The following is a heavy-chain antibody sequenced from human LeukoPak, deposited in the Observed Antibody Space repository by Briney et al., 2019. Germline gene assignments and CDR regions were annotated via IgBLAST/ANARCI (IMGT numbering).Heavy chain of an antibody. J-gene: IGHJ4*02. Sequence: ASVKVSCKASGYTFTSYYMHWVRQAPGQGLEWVGIINPSGGSTSYAQKFQGRVTMTRDTSTSTVYMELSSLRSEDTAVYYCARDCSGTGCYKVYDYWGQGTLVTVSS. V-gene: IGHV1-46*01. CDR2: INPSGGST. CDR3: ARDCSGTGCYKVYDY. D-gene: IGHD2-2*02. CDR1: GYTFTSYY.